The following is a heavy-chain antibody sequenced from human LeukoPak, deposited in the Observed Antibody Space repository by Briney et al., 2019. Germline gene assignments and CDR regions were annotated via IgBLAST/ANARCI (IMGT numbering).Heavy chain of an antibody. CDR1: GYNFTNHW. D-gene: IGHD5-24*01. J-gene: IGHJ3*02. Sequence: GESLKISCKGSGYNFTNHWIGWVRQMPGKGLEWVGIIYPGDSDTRYSLSFEGQVTISADKSISTAYLQWSSLKASDTAMYYCARDARDGYNPDAFDIWGQGTMVTVSS. CDR2: IYPGDSDT. CDR3: ARDARDGYNPDAFDI. V-gene: IGHV5-51*01.